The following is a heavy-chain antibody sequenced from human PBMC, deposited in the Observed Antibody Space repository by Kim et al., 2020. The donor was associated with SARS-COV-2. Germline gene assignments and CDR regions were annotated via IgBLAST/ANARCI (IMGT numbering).Heavy chain of an antibody. CDR1: GFTFSSYA. CDR2: ISGSGGST. V-gene: IGHV3-23*01. CDR3: ATKRGYDFWSDDYYYGMDV. J-gene: IGHJ6*02. D-gene: IGHD3-3*01. Sequence: GGSLRLSCAASGFTFSSYAMSWVRQAPGKGLEWVSAISGSGGSTYYADSVKGRVTISRDNSKYTLYLQMNSLRAEDTAVYYCATKRGYDFWSDDYYYGMDVWGQGTTVTVSS.